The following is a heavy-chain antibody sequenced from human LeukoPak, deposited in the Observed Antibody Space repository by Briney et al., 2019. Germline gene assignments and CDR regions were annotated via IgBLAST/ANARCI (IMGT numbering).Heavy chain of an antibody. J-gene: IGHJ4*02. Sequence: GGSLRLSCAASGFTFSSYWMSWLRQAPGKGLEWVANIRQDGNEKYYVDSVKGRFTISRDNAQNSLYLRLNSLRAEDTAVYYCARDLSGPSLYWGQGTLVTVSS. D-gene: IGHD2-15*01. CDR3: ARDLSGPSLY. CDR1: GFTFSSYW. V-gene: IGHV3-7*01. CDR2: IRQDGNEK.